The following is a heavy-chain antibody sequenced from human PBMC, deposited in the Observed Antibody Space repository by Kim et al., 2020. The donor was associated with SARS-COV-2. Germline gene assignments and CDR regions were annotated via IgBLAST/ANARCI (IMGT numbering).Heavy chain of an antibody. J-gene: IGHJ4*02. CDR2: IKRDGSST. V-gene: IGHV3-74*01. CDR3: ARAAALTADDRNGANDY. D-gene: IGHD4-17*01. Sequence: GGSLRLSCAASGFIFSSHWMYWVRQYPGKGLVWVSRIKRDGSSTSYADSVEGRFTISRDNAKNTLYLQMNSLRAEDTGVYYCARAAALTADDRNGANDYWGQGTLVTVSS. CDR1: GFIFSSHW.